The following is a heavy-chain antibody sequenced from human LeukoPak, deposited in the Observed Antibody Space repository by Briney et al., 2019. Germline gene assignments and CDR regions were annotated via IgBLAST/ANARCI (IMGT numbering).Heavy chain of an antibody. Sequence: GGSLRLSCAASGFTFSSYATHWVRQAPGKGLEWVAVISYDGSNKYYADSVKGRFTISRDNSKNTLYLQMNSLRAEDTAVYYCARVRYSSSFHDYYYGMDVWGKGTTVTVSS. J-gene: IGHJ6*04. CDR3: ARVRYSSSFHDYYYGMDV. CDR2: ISYDGSNK. CDR1: GFTFSSYA. V-gene: IGHV3-30*04. D-gene: IGHD6-13*01.